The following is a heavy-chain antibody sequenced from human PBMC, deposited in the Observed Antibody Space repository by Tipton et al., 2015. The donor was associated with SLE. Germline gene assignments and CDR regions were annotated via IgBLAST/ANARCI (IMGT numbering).Heavy chain of an antibody. Sequence: LRLSCTVSGGSISSYYWSWIRQPPGKGLEWIGYIYYSGSTNYNPSLKSRVTISVDTSKNQFSLKLSSVTAADTAVYYCARGEGQWDPFDIWGQGTMVTVSS. CDR2: IYYSGST. CDR3: ARGEGQWDPFDI. V-gene: IGHV4-59*01. CDR1: GGSISSYY. D-gene: IGHD6-19*01. J-gene: IGHJ3*02.